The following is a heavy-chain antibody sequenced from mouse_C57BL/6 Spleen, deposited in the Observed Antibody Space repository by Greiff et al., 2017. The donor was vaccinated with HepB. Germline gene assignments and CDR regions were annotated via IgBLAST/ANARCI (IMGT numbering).Heavy chain of an antibody. V-gene: IGHV1-54*01. CDR2: INPGSGGT. CDR3: ARSTLITTVVARDFDY. CDR1: GYAFTNYL. D-gene: IGHD1-1*01. Sequence: VQLQESGAELVRPGTSVKVSCKASGYAFTNYLIEWVKQRPGQGLEWIRVINPGSGGTNYNEKFKGKATLTADKSSSTAYMQLSSLTSEDSAVYFCARSTLITTVVARDFDYWGQGTTLTVSS. J-gene: IGHJ2*01.